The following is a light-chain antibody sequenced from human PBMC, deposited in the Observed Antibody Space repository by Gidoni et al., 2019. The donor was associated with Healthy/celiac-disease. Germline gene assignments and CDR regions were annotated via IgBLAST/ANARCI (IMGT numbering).Light chain of an antibody. J-gene: IGKJ4*01. CDR1: QSVSSY. V-gene: IGKV3-11*01. CDR3: QQRSNWPLT. CDR2: DAS. Sequence: PPTLSLSPGERATLSCRASQSVSSYLAWYQQKPGQAPRLLIYDASNRATGIPARFSGSGSGTDFTLTISSLEPEDFAVYYCQQRSNWPLTFGGGTKVEIK.